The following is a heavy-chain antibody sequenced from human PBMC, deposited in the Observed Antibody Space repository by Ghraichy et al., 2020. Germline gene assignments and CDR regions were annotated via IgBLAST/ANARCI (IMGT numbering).Heavy chain of an antibody. V-gene: IGHV4-59*01. CDR1: GGSISSYY. CDR2: IYYSGST. CDR3: ARSKFMITFGGVSPAADYYFDY. D-gene: IGHD3-16*01. J-gene: IGHJ4*02. Sequence: SETLSLTCTVSGGSISSYYWSWIRQPPGKGLEWIGYIYYSGSTNYNPSLKSRVTISVDTSKNQFSLKLSSVTAADTAVYYCARSKFMITFGGVSPAADYYFDYWGQGTLVTVSS.